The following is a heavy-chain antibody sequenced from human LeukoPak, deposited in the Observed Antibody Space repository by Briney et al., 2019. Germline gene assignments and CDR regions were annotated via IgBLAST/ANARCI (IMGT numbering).Heavy chain of an antibody. D-gene: IGHD1-26*01. Sequence: SETLSLTCTVSGGSISSTSYYWGWVRQPPGKGLESIGIIYYSGSIYYDPSLKSRVTISVDTSKNQFSLKLSSVTATDTAVYYCARQMLRGWSYRSAFDIWGQGTMVTVSS. CDR2: IYYSGSI. V-gene: IGHV4-39*01. CDR1: GGSISSTSYY. CDR3: ARQMLRGWSYRSAFDI. J-gene: IGHJ3*02.